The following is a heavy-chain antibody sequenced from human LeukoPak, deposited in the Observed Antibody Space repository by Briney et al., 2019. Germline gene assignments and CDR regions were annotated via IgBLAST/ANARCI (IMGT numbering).Heavy chain of an antibody. D-gene: IGHD5-18*01. CDR2: ISGSGSST. V-gene: IGHV3-23*01. Sequence: GGFLRLSCAASGFTFSSYAMSWVRQAPGKGLEWVSAISGSGSSTYYADSVKGRFTISRDNSKNTLYLQMNSLRAEDTAVYYCAKDFYPIYSYATLNDYWGQGTLVTVSS. CDR1: GFTFSSYA. J-gene: IGHJ4*02. CDR3: AKDFYPIYSYATLNDY.